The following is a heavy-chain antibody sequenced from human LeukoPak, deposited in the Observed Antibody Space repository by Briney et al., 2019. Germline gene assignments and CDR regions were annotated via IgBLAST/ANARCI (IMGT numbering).Heavy chain of an antibody. J-gene: IGHJ5*02. CDR1: GYTFTGYY. CDR3: ARAFYDSSGYDYFDP. CDR2: INPNSGGT. D-gene: IGHD3-22*01. Sequence: ASVKVSCKASGYTFTGYYMHWVRQPPGQGLEWMGWINPNSGGTNYAQKFQGRVTMTRDTSISTAYMELSRLRSDDTAVYYCARAFYDSSGYDYFDPWGQGTLVTVSS. V-gene: IGHV1-2*02.